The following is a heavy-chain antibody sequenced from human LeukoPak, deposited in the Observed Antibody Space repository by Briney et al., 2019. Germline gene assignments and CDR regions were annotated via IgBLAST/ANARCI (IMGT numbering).Heavy chain of an antibody. V-gene: IGHV4-34*01. CDR3: ARGGWESSSSWYHY. CDR2: INHSGST. Sequence: PSETLSLTCAVYGGSFSGYYWSWIRQPPGKGLEWVGEINHSGSTNYNPSLKSRATISVDTSKNQFSLKLSSVTAADTAVYYCARGGWESSSSWYHYWGQGTLVTVSS. D-gene: IGHD6-13*01. CDR1: GGSFSGYY. J-gene: IGHJ4*02.